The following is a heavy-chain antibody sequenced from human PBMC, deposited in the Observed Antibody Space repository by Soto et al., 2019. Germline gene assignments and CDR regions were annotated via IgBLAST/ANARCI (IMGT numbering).Heavy chain of an antibody. CDR3: ARGDYDFWSGPFDP. D-gene: IGHD3-3*01. CDR2: INPNSGGT. J-gene: IGHJ5*02. Sequence: ASVKVSCKASGYTFTGYYMHWVRQAPGQGLKWMGWINPNSGGTNYAQKFQGWVTMTRDTSISTAYMELSRLRSDDTAVYYCARGDYDFWSGPFDPWGQGTLVTVSS. V-gene: IGHV1-2*04. CDR1: GYTFTGYY.